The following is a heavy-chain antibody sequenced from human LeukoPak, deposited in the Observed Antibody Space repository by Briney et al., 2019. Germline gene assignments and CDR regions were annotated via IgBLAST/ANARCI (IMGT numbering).Heavy chain of an antibody. CDR2: IYYSGST. J-gene: IGHJ6*02. CDR3: ARLTLKTTYSLKYYYYGMDV. CDR1: GGSISSYY. V-gene: IGHV4-59*08. D-gene: IGHD3-16*01. Sequence: PSETLSLTCTVYGGSISSYYWSWIRQPPGKGLEWIGYIYYSGSTNYNPSLKSRVTISVDTSKNQFSLKLSSVTAADTAVYYCARLTLKTTYSLKYYYYGMDVWGQGTTVTVSS.